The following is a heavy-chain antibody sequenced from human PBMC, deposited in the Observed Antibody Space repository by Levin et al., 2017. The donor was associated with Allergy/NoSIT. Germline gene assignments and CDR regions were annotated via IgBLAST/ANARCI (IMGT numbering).Heavy chain of an antibody. Sequence: GGSLRLSCAASGFTFSSYGMNWVRQAPGKGLEWVAFISDDGSNNYFLESVKGRFTISRDNSKNTLYLQMNSLRPEDTAVYYCARQGNVGLGSNYGMDVWGQGNTVTVSS. CDR3: ARQGNVGLGSNYGMDV. J-gene: IGHJ6*02. D-gene: IGHD3-10*01. V-gene: IGHV3-30*03. CDR2: ISDDGSNN. CDR1: GFTFSSYG.